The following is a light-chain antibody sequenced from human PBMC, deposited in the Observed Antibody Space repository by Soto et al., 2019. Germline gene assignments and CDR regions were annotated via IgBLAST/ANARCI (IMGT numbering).Light chain of an antibody. Sequence: QSVLTQPPSASGTPGQRVTLSCSGSSSNIGSNTVNWYQQFPATAAKLLMYNNNQRPSGVPDRFSGSTSGTSASLAISGLQSEDEADYYCAAWDASLRGVVFGGGTKLTVL. CDR3: AAWDASLRGVV. CDR1: SSNIGSNT. V-gene: IGLV1-44*01. CDR2: NNN. J-gene: IGLJ2*01.